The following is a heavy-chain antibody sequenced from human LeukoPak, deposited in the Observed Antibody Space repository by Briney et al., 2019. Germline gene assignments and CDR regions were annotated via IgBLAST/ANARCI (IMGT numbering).Heavy chain of an antibody. Sequence: ASVKVSCKASGGTFSSYAISWVRQAPGQGLELLGWVSAANNPEYSQKFQGRVVITRDASATTSYLELNSLRSEDTAVYYCAMSVEMPPIPSFDYWGQGTLVTVSS. CDR3: AMSVEMPPIPSFDY. V-gene: IGHV1-3*01. D-gene: IGHD5-24*01. CDR1: GGTFSSYA. J-gene: IGHJ4*02. CDR2: VSAANNP.